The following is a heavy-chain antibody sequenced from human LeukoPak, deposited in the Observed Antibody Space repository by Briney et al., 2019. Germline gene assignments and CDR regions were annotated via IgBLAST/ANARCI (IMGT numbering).Heavy chain of an antibody. CDR2: INPNSGGT. J-gene: IGHJ5*02. CDR3: ARPRHHRDGHNP. CDR1: GYTFTGYY. Sequence: ASVKVSCKASGYTFTGYYMHWVRQAPGQGLEWMGWINPNSGGTNYAQKFQGRVTMTRDTSISTAYMELSRLRSDDTAVYYCARPRHHRDGHNPWGQGTLVTVSS. D-gene: IGHD5-24*01. V-gene: IGHV1-2*02.